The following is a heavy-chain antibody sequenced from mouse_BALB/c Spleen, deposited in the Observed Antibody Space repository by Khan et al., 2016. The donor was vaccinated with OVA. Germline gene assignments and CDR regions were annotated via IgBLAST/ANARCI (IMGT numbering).Heavy chain of an antibody. D-gene: IGHD2-10*02. J-gene: IGHJ4*01. CDR3: ARCKYGNFDAMHY. Sequence: EVQLQQSGPGLVKPSQSLSLTCTVTGYSITSDYAWNWIRQFPGNQLESMDYIRYSGSTSYHPSLKSRISITRDTSTHPFFLPSNSVSTEDTATSYCARCKYGNFDAMHYWGQGTSVTVSS. V-gene: IGHV3-2*02. CDR1: GYSITSDYA. CDR2: IRYSGST.